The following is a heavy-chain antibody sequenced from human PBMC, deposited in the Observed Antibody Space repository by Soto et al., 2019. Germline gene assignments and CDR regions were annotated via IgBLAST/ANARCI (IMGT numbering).Heavy chain of an antibody. D-gene: IGHD2-2*01. CDR1: GFSFGSYW. J-gene: IGHJ4*02. Sequence: EVQLVESGGGLVQPGGSLRLSCAASGFSFGSYWMHWVRQVPGKNRVWVARIKSDGGSTDYADFVQGRFSISRDNTKNRLYLQMDRRRTDDTAVYYCVRDRSTCKDYWGQGTLVTVSS. CDR3: VRDRSTCKDY. V-gene: IGHV3-74*01. CDR2: IKSDGGST.